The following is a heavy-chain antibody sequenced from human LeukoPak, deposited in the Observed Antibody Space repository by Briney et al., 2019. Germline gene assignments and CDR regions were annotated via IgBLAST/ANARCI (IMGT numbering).Heavy chain of an antibody. Sequence: ASVKVSCKVSGYTLTELSMHWVRQAPGKGLEWMGGFDPEDGETIYAQKFQGRVTMTEDTSTDTAYMELSSLRSEDTAVYYCATGRVYCSSTSCYQLDYWGQGTLVTVSS. D-gene: IGHD2-2*01. V-gene: IGHV1-24*01. J-gene: IGHJ4*02. CDR3: ATGRVYCSSTSCYQLDY. CDR1: GYTLTELS. CDR2: FDPEDGET.